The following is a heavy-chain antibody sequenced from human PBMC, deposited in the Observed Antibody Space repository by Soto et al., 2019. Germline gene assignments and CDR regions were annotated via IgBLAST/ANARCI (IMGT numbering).Heavy chain of an antibody. CDR1: GFTFSSYA. J-gene: IGHJ3*02. D-gene: IGHD6-6*01. Sequence: GGSLRLSCAASGFTFSSYAMHWVRQAPGKGLEWVAVISYDGSNKYYADSVKGRFTISRDNSKNTLYLQMNSLRAEDTAVYYCARVKEYSSSGGAFDIWGQGTMVTVSS. CDR3: ARVKEYSSSGGAFDI. CDR2: ISYDGSNK. V-gene: IGHV3-30-3*01.